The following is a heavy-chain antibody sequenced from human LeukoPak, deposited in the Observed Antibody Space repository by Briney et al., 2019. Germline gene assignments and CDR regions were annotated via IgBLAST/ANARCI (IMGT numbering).Heavy chain of an antibody. CDR2: ISAYNGNT. V-gene: IGHV1-18*01. Sequence: ASVKVSCKASGYTFTSYGISWVRQAPGQGLERMGWISAYNGNTNYAQKLQGRVTMTTDTSTSTAYMELRSLRSDDTAVYYCARDRYSSSKGRWFDPWGQGTLVTVSS. J-gene: IGHJ5*02. CDR3: ARDRYSSSKGRWFDP. D-gene: IGHD6-6*01. CDR1: GYTFTSYG.